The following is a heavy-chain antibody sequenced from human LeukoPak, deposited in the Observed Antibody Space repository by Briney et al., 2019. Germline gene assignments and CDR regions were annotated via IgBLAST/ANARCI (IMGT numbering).Heavy chain of an antibody. J-gene: IGHJ4*02. D-gene: IGHD3-22*01. CDR2: IYYRGST. CDR3: ARYYYDSSGYYHDY. CDR1: GGSISSYY. V-gene: IGHV4-59*08. Sequence: KPSETLSLTCTVSGGSISSYYWSWIRQPPGKGLEWIGYIYYRGSTNYNPSLKSRVTISVDTSKNQFSLKLSSVTAADTAVYYCARYYYDSSGYYHDYWGQGTLVTVSS.